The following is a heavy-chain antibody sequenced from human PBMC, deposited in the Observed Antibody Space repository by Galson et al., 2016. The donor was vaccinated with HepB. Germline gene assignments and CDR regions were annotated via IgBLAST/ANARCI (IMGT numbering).Heavy chain of an antibody. V-gene: IGHV3-30*18. CDR2: ISYDGGNK. J-gene: IGHJ3*01. D-gene: IGHD3-3*02. CDR3: AKGRSPFLEWLLPEDDALDL. Sequence: SLRLSCAASAFTFSNYGIHWVRQAPGKGLEWVAVISYDGGNKYYGDSVKGRFTISRDNSKNTLYLQMNNLRDEDTAVYYCAKGRSPFLEWLLPEDDALDLWGQGTMVTVSS. CDR1: AFTFSNYG.